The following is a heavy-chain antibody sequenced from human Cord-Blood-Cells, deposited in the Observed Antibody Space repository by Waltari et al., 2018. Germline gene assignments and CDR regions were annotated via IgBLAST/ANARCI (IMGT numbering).Heavy chain of an antibody. CDR1: VRSISSGGHS. Sequence: QLQLPESGSGLVKPSQTLSLTCAVSVRSISSGGHSWSWIRQPPGKGLEWIGYIYHSGSTYYNPSLKSRVTISVDRSKNQFSLKLSSVTAADTAVYYCARGDENGGKYWFDPWGQGTLVTVSS. J-gene: IGHJ5*02. CDR2: IYHSGST. V-gene: IGHV4-30-2*01. CDR3: ARGDENGGKYWFDP. D-gene: IGHD2-15*01.